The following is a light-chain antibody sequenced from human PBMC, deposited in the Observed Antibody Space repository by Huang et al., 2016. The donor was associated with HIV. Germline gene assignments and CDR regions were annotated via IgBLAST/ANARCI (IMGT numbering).Light chain of an antibody. CDR1: QSVSSN. CDR3: QQYNNWPRT. CDR2: AAS. Sequence: EIVMTQSPANLSVSPGERATLSGRASQSVSSNLAWYQQKPGQAPRLLIYAASTRATGIPARFSGSGSGTEFTLTISSLQSEDFAVYYCQQYNNWPRTFGQGTKVEIK. J-gene: IGKJ1*01. V-gene: IGKV3-15*01.